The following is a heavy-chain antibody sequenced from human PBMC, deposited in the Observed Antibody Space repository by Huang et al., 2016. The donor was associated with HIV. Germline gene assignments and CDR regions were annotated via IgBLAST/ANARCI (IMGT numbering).Heavy chain of an antibody. Sequence: EVQLVQSGAEVKESGESLKISCKGSGYTFTTYWIGWVRQRPGKGLEWMGIIYPDTSQTRYSPTCQGQVTISADKSLSTAYLQWSSPRASDTALYYCATGNYYEYFDYWGQGTLVTVSS. V-gene: IGHV5-51*03. J-gene: IGHJ4*02. CDR2: IYPDTSQT. CDR1: GYTFTTYW. CDR3: ATGNYYEYFDY. D-gene: IGHD3-22*01.